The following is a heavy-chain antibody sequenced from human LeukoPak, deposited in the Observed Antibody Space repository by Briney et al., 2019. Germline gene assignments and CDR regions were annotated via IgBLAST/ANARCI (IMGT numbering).Heavy chain of an antibody. V-gene: IGHV4-61*09. Sequence: SETLSLTCTVSGGSVNSASHYWNWIRQPAGKGLEWIGHIYTSGSTDYNPTLKSRVTISVDTSKNQFSLTLNSETAADTAVYYCAKSFYSSRWSFDSWGQGTLVTVSS. J-gene: IGHJ4*02. CDR2: IYTSGST. CDR3: AKSFYSSRWSFDS. D-gene: IGHD6-13*01. CDR1: GGSVNSASHY.